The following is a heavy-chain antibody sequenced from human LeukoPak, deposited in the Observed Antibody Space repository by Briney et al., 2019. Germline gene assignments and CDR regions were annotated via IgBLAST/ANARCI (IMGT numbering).Heavy chain of an antibody. Sequence: GGSLRLSCAASGFTFSVHYMTWIRQAPGKGLQWISYISNDGTKTYYADSVRGRFTISRDNGKNLVYLQMNSLRVEDAAVYYCARVFSHWGWPGDYYFDYWGQGSLVTVSS. CDR1: GFTFSVHY. V-gene: IGHV3-11*04. CDR2: ISNDGTKT. J-gene: IGHJ4*02. D-gene: IGHD3-16*01. CDR3: ARVFSHWGWPGDYYFDY.